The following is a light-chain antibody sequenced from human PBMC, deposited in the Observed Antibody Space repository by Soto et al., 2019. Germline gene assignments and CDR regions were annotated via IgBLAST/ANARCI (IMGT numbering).Light chain of an antibody. CDR3: QQYGSSPPLT. V-gene: IGKV3-20*01. Sequence: EIVLTQSPGTLSFSPGERATLSCRASQSVNSSYLAWYQQKPGQAPRLLIYGASSRSTGIPARFSGSGSGTDFTLTISRLEPEDFAEYYCQQYGSSPPLTFGGGTQVEIK. CDR2: GAS. J-gene: IGKJ4*01. CDR1: QSVNSSY.